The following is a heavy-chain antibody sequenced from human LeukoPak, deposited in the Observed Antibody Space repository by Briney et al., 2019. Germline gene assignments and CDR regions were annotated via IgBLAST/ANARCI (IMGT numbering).Heavy chain of an antibody. V-gene: IGHV3-15*01. CDR3: TTYRKEIENH. CDR1: GFSFSSAW. D-gene: IGHD1-14*01. J-gene: IGHJ5*02. Sequence: GGSLRLSCAGSGFSFSSAWMTWVRQAPGKGLEWVGRIRANAEGGTADYAAPVKGRFTISRDDSENTLYLQMSSLKIEDTATYYCTTYRKEIENHWGQGTLVTVSS. CDR2: IRANAEGGTA.